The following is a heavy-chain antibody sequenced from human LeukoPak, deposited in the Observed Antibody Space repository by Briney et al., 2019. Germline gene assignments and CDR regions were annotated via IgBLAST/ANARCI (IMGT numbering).Heavy chain of an antibody. D-gene: IGHD4-17*01. J-gene: IGHJ5*02. CDR1: GGSFSGYY. CDR2: INHSGST. V-gene: IGHV4-34*01. Sequence: SETLSLTCAVYGGSFSGYYWSWIRQPPGKGLEWIGEINHSGSTNYNPSLKSRVTISVDTSKNQFSLKLSSVTAADTAVYYCARLRKDNWFDPWGQGTLVTVSS. CDR3: ARLRKDNWFDP.